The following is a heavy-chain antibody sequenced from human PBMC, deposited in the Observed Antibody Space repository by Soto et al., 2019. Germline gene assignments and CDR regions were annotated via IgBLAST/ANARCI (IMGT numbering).Heavy chain of an antibody. CDR2: INGDGSVI. V-gene: IGHV3-74*01. CDR1: GFTFSNYW. Sequence: EVQLVESGGGLVQPGGSLRLSCAPSGFTFSNYWMHWVRQAPGKGLEWVSRINGDGSVISYADSVKGRFTISRDNGKNTLYLQMNSLRVEDTAVYYCVRDLIIVVTPGDDFDYWGQGTLVTVSS. CDR3: VRDLIIVVTPGDDFDY. J-gene: IGHJ4*02. D-gene: IGHD1-26*01.